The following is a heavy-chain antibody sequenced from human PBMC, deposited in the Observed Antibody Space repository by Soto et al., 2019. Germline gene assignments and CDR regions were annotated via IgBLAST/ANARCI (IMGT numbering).Heavy chain of an antibody. CDR2: INPNSGGT. J-gene: IGHJ4*02. D-gene: IGHD3-9*01. CDR1: GYTFTGYY. CDR3: ARPHYDILSGYYHTEPFDY. Sequence: GASVKVSCKASGYTFTGYYMHWVRQAPGQGLEWMGWINPNSGGTNYAQKFQGWVTMTRDTSISTAYMELSRLRSDDTAVYYCARPHYDILSGYYHTEPFDYWGQGTLVTVSS. V-gene: IGHV1-2*04.